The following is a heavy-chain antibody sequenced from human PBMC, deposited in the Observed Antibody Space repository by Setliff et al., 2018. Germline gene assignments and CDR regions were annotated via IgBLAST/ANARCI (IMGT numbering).Heavy chain of an antibody. CDR2: IYPSDSHT. CDR1: GYTFSRYW. CDR3: ARQGDYDRVDPYYMDV. J-gene: IGHJ6*03. Sequence: PGESLKISCRASGYTFSRYWIGWVRQMPGKGLEWLGIIYPSDSHTRYSPSFQGQVTISADKSISTAYLQWSSLKASDTAMYYCARQGDYDRVDPYYMDVWGKGTTVTVSS. D-gene: IGHD4-17*01. V-gene: IGHV5-51*01.